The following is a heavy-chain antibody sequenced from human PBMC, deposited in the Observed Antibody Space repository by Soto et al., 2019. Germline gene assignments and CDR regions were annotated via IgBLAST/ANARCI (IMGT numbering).Heavy chain of an antibody. J-gene: IGHJ4*02. Sequence: QVHVVQSGAEVKKPGASVKVSCKSSGYTFTSYHIHWVRQATGQGLEWVGWMNPNSGDTGYAQKFQDRVTMTRNTAISTAYMVLSSLRSDDTAVYYCARICPNGVCFDYWGQGTLVPVSS. V-gene: IGHV1-8*01. D-gene: IGHD2-8*01. CDR3: ARICPNGVCFDY. CDR2: MNPNSGDT. CDR1: GYTFTSYH.